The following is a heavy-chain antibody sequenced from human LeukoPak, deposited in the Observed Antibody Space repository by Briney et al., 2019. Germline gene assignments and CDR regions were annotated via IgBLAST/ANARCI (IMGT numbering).Heavy chain of an antibody. V-gene: IGHV1-69*13. CDR1: GGTFSSYA. CDR3: ARERDYGDYVSDY. Sequence: SVKVSCKASGGTFSSYAISWVRQAPGQGVEWMGGIIPIFGTANYAQKFQGRVTITADESTSTAYMKLSSLRSEDTAVYYCARERDYGDYVSDYWGQGTLVTVSS. D-gene: IGHD4-17*01. CDR2: IIPIFGTA. J-gene: IGHJ4*02.